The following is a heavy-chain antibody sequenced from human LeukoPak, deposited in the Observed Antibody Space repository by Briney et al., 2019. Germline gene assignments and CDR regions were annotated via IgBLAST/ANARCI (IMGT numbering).Heavy chain of an antibody. CDR2: INPNSGDT. V-gene: IGHV1-2*02. Sequence: GASVKVSCKASGYTFTGYYMHWVRQAPGQGLEWMGWINPNSGDTNYAQKFQGRVTMTRDTSISTAYMELSRLRSDDTAVYYCAREVVAYDSSGLSLGYWGQGTLVTVSS. J-gene: IGHJ4*02. CDR1: GYTFTGYY. CDR3: AREVVAYDSSGLSLGY. D-gene: IGHD3-22*01.